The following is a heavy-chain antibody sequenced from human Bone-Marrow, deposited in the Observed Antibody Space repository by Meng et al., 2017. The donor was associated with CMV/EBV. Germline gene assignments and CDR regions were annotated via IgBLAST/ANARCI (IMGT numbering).Heavy chain of an antibody. CDR1: GFSLSTSGMR. D-gene: IGHD2-15*01. J-gene: IGHJ4*02. V-gene: IGHV2-70D*14. CDR3: ATTQRDGGIFFDY. CDR2: IDWDDDK. Sequence: SGPTLVKLITTLTLTCTFSGFSLSTSGMRVSWIRQPPGKALEWLARIDWDDDKFYSTSLKTRLTISKDTSKNQVVLTMTNMDPVDTATYYCATTQRDGGIFFDYWGQGTLVTVSS.